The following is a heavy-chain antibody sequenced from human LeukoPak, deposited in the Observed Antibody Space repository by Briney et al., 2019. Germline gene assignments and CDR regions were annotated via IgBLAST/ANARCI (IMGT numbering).Heavy chain of an antibody. CDR1: GFTFSSCS. J-gene: IGHJ4*02. D-gene: IGHD3-22*01. CDR3: ARDSTARNIGFYYYDSSGSFDY. CDR2: ISSSSSYI. Sequence: PGGSLRLSCAASGFTFSSCSMNWVRQAPGKGLEWVSSISSSSSYIYYVDSVKGRFTISRDNAKNSLYLQMNSLRAEDTAVYYCARDSTARNIGFYYYDSSGSFDYWGQGTLVTVSS. V-gene: IGHV3-21*01.